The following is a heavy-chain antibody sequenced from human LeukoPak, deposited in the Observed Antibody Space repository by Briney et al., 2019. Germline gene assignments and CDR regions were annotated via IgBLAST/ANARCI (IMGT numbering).Heavy chain of an antibody. CDR2: VNHSGST. CDR1: GGSFSGYY. D-gene: IGHD1-1*01. J-gene: IGHJ4*02. V-gene: IGHV4-34*01. CDR3: ARLRYNWNDAFRYFDY. Sequence: SETLSLTCAVYGGSFSGYYWSWIRQPPGKGLEWIGEVNHSGSTNYNPSLKSRVTISVDTSKNQFSLKLSSVTAADTAVYYCARLRYNWNDAFRYFDYWGQGTLVTVSS.